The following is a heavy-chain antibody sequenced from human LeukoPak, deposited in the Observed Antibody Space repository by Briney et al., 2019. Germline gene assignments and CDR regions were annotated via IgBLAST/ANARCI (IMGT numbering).Heavy chain of an antibody. Sequence: PSETLSLTCTVSGGSISSSSYYWGWIRLPPGKGLEWIGSIYYSGSTYYNPSLKSRVTISVDTSKNQFSLKLSSVTAADTAVYYCAGFSSGSSSWGQGTLVTVSS. CDR3: AGFSSGSSS. CDR1: GGSISSSSYY. CDR2: IYYSGST. V-gene: IGHV4-39*01. J-gene: IGHJ5*02. D-gene: IGHD3-10*01.